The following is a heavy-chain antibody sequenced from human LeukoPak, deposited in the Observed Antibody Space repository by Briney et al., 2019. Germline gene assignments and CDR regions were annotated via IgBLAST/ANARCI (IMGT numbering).Heavy chain of an antibody. Sequence: SETLSLTCTVSGGSISSYYWSWIRQPAGKGLEWIGRIYTSGSTNYNPSLKGRVTISVDKSKNQFSLKLSSVTAADTAVYYCAKGWGSSWFEHYYHHMDVWGKGTTVTVSS. CDR2: IYTSGST. J-gene: IGHJ6*03. CDR3: AKGWGSSWFEHYYHHMDV. D-gene: IGHD6-13*01. CDR1: GGSISSYY. V-gene: IGHV4-4*07.